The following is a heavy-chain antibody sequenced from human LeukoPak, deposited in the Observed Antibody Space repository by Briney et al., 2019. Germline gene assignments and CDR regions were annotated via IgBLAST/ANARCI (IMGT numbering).Heavy chain of an antibody. Sequence: SETLSLTCAVYGGSFSGYYWSWIRQPPGKGLEWIGEINHSGSTNYNPSLKSRVTISVGTSKNQFSLKLSSVTAADTAVYYCARDYGDYIDYWGQGTLVTVSS. D-gene: IGHD4-17*01. J-gene: IGHJ4*02. CDR3: ARDYGDYIDY. CDR2: INHSGST. V-gene: IGHV4-34*01. CDR1: GGSFSGYY.